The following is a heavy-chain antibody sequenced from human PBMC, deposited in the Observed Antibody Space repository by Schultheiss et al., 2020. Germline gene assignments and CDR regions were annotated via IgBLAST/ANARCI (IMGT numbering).Heavy chain of an antibody. V-gene: IGHV4-31*03. Sequence: SCTVSGGSISSGGYYWSWIRQHPGKGLEWIGYIYYSGSTYYNPSLKSRVTISVDTSKNQFSLKLSSVTAADTAVYYCARDRNYDSSGYYYYGMDVWGQGTTVTVSS. CDR1: GGSISSGGYY. CDR2: IYYSGST. D-gene: IGHD3-22*01. CDR3: ARDRNYDSSGYYYYGMDV. J-gene: IGHJ6*02.